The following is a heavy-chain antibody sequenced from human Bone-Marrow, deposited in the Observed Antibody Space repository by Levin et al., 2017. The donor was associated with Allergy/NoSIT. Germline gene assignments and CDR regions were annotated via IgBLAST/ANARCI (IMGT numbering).Heavy chain of an antibody. J-gene: IGHJ4*02. CDR2: IFSGGST. Sequence: GESLKISCAASGFTVRTNYMSWVRQAPGKGLEWVSVIFSGGSTYYADSVKGRFTISRDISKNMVYLQLSSLRAEDTGVYYCARDLDGYTGYWGQGTLVTVSS. V-gene: IGHV3-66*01. CDR3: ARDLDGYTGY. CDR1: GFTVRTNY. D-gene: IGHD5-24*01.